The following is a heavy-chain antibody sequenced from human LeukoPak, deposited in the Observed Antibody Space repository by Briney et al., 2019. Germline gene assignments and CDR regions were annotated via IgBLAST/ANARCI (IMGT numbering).Heavy chain of an antibody. D-gene: IGHD4-23*01. CDR3: AKSPVRGYYYYYYMDV. CDR1: GFTFSSYA. CDR2: ISGSGGST. Sequence: GGSLRLSCAASGFTFSSYAMSWVRQAPGKGLEWVSAISGSGGSTYYADSVKGRFTISRDNSKNTLYLQMNSLRAEDTAVYYCAKSPVRGYYYYYYMDVWGKGTTVTVSS. J-gene: IGHJ6*03. V-gene: IGHV3-23*01.